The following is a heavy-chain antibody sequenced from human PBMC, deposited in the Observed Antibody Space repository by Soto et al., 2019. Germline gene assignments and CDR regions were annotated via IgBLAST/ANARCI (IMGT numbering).Heavy chain of an antibody. CDR2: IIPIFGTA. CDR1: GGTFSSYA. D-gene: IGHD1-1*01. V-gene: IGHV1-69*13. Sequence: SSVKVSCKASGGTFSSYAISWVRQAPGQGLEWMGGIIPIFGTANYAQKFQGRVTITADESTSTAYMELSSLRSEDTAVYYCARTAHLNRTNDAFDLWGQGTMVTIS. CDR3: ARTAHLNRTNDAFDL. J-gene: IGHJ3*01.